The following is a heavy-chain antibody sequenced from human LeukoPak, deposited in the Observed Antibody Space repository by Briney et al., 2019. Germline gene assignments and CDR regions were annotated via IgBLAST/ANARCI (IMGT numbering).Heavy chain of an antibody. Sequence: GASVKVSCKSSGYTFTNYAMNWVRQAPGQGLEWMGWINTNTGNPTYAQGFTGRFVFSLDTSVSTAYLQISNLKAEDTAVYYCARVSQDRIQLWVYSYYYMDVWGKGTTVTVSS. CDR2: INTNTGNP. V-gene: IGHV7-4-1*02. D-gene: IGHD5-18*01. CDR3: ARVSQDRIQLWVYSYYYMDV. CDR1: GYTFTNYA. J-gene: IGHJ6*03.